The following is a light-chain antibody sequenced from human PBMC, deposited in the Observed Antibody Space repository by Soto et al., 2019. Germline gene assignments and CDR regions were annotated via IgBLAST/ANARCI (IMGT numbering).Light chain of an antibody. CDR2: GAS. Sequence: EIVMTQSPATLSVSPGERATLSCRASQSINNNLAWYQKKPGQGPRRLIDGASSRATRIPARFSGRGSGTCFTLTISSLQSEDFAIYYCQQYNNWPLTFGGRAKVEIK. J-gene: IGKJ4*01. CDR1: QSINNN. V-gene: IGKV3-15*01. CDR3: QQYNNWPLT.